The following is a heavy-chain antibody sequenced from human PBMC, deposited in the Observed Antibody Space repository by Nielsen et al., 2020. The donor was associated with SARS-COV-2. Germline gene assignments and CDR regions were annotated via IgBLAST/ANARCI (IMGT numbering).Heavy chain of an antibody. D-gene: IGHD2-8*01. CDR3: ARVPNVGAFDI. V-gene: IGHV5-51*01. Sequence: GESLKISCHGSGYSFTNYYIAWVRQMPGKGLEWMGLIFPGDSGTRYSPSFEGRVTMSVDRSRNTAYLQWNSLEASDTAMYYCARVPNVGAFDIWGQGTMVTVSS. J-gene: IGHJ3*02. CDR1: GYSFTNYY. CDR2: IFPGDSGT.